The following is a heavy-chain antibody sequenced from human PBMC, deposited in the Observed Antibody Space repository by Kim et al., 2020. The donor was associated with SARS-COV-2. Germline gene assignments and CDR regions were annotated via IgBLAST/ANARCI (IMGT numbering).Heavy chain of an antibody. J-gene: IGHJ6*02. CDR2: INPNSGGP. CDR1: GYTFTGYY. V-gene: IGHV1-2*04. Sequence: ASVKVFCKASGYTFTGYYMQWVRQAPGQGLEWMGCINPNSGGPNYAQKFRGWVTMTIDTSISTAYMELSRLRSVDTAVYYCARSYCSGGSCLYYFYGLDVWGQGTTVTVSS. D-gene: IGHD2-15*01. CDR3: ARSYCSGGSCLYYFYGLDV.